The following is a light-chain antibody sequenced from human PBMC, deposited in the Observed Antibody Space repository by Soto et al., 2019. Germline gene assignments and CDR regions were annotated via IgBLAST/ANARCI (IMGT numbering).Light chain of an antibody. CDR1: QSVSNN. CDR3: QHRGT. V-gene: IGKV3-11*01. J-gene: IGKJ5*01. Sequence: EIVLTQSPATLSLSPGERATLSSRPGQSVSNNLGWYQQKPGQAPRLLIYDASTRATGIPARFSGSGSGTDFTLTISSLEPEDFAVYYCQHRGTFGQGTRLEIK. CDR2: DAS.